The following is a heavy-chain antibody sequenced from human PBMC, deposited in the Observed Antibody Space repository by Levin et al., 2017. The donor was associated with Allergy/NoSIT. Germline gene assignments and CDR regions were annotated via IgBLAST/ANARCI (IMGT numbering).Heavy chain of an antibody. V-gene: IGHV3-30-3*01. CDR2: ISYDGSNK. J-gene: IGHJ3*02. D-gene: IGHD6-13*01. CDR1: GFTFSSYA. Sequence: GGSLRLSCAASGFTFSSYAMHWVRQAPGKGLEWVAVISYDGSNKYYADSVKGRFTISRDNSKNTLYLQMNSLRAEDTAVYYCAHFIAAAARAFDIWGQGTMVTVSS. CDR3: AHFIAAAARAFDI.